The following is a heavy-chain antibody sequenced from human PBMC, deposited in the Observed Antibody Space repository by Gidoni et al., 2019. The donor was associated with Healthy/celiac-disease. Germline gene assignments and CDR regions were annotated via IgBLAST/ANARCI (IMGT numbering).Heavy chain of an antibody. D-gene: IGHD6-19*01. J-gene: IGHJ6*02. CDR1: GFTFSSYS. CDR3: ARNDGSGWYDYYYGMDV. CDR2: ISSSSSYI. Sequence: EVQLVASGGGLVKPGGSLRLSCAASGFTFSSYSMNWVRQAPGKGLEWVSSISSSSSYIYYADSVKGRFTISRDNAKNSLYLQMNSLRAEDTAVYYCARNDGSGWYDYYYGMDVWGQGTTVTVSS. V-gene: IGHV3-21*01.